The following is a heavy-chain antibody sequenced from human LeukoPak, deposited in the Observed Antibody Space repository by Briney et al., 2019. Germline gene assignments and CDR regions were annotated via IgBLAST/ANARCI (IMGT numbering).Heavy chain of an antibody. V-gene: IGHV3-74*01. CDR2: INSDGSST. D-gene: IGHD5-24*01. CDR3: ARGGRWLQFCDY. J-gene: IGHJ4*02. CDR1: GFTFSSYW. Sequence: GGSLRLSCAASGFTFSSYWMHWVRQAPGKGLVWVSRINSDGSSTSYADSVKGRFTISRDNAKNSLYLQMNSLRAEDTAVYYCARGGRWLQFCDYWGQGTLVTVSS.